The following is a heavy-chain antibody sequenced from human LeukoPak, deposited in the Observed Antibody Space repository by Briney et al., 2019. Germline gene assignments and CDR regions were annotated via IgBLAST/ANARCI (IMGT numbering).Heavy chain of an antibody. V-gene: IGHV3-30*04. D-gene: IGHD4-17*01. Sequence: GGSLRLSCAASGFTFSSYAMHWVRQAPGKGLEWVAVISYDRSNKYYADSVKGRFTISRDNSKNTLYLQMNSLRAEDTAVYSCAKGGGDYGDPGFMDVWGKGTTVSVSS. CDR2: ISYDRSNK. CDR1: GFTFSSYA. CDR3: AKGGGDYGDPGFMDV. J-gene: IGHJ6*03.